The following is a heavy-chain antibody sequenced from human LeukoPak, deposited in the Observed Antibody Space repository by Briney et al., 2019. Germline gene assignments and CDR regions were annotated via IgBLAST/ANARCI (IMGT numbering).Heavy chain of an antibody. CDR3: ARAPRAYCSTTDSCFQDY. V-gene: IGHV4-59*08. CDR2: IYYSGST. J-gene: IGHJ4*02. CDR1: GGSISSYY. D-gene: IGHD2-2*01. Sequence: SETLSLTCTVSGGSISSYYWSWIRQPPGKGLEWIGYIYYSGSTYYNPSLKSRVTISVDTSKNQFSLKLSSVTAADTAVYYCARAPRAYCSTTDSCFQDYWGQGILVTVSS.